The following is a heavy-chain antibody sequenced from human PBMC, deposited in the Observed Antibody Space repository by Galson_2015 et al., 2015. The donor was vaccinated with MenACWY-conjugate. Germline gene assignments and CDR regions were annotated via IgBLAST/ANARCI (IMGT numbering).Heavy chain of an antibody. CDR2: IWPGDSST. J-gene: IGHJ5*02. CDR3: ARQGLSAWSTWFDP. CDR1: GSNFSKYW. V-gene: IGHV5-51*01. Sequence: QSGAEVKKPGESLKISCRGSGSNFSKYWIGWVRLMPGKGLEWMGLIWPGDSSTRYNPSFQGQVTMSADKSTSTAYLEWSSLKASDTAMYYCARQGLSAWSTWFDPWGQGTLVTVSS. D-gene: IGHD2-8*02.